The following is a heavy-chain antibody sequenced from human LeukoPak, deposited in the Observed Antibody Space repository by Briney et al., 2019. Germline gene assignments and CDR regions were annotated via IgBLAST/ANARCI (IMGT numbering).Heavy chain of an antibody. CDR1: GGSFSGYY. D-gene: IGHD2-2*01. CDR2: LYYSGSP. V-gene: IGHV4-34*10. Sequence: SETLSLTCAVYGGSFSGYYWSWIRQPPGKGLEWIGYLYYSGSPFYNPSLKRRLSMSVDTSKNQFYLQLNSMTAADTAVYYCARVVCTSTNCYAPSHLDYWGQGTLVTVSS. CDR3: ARVVCTSTNCYAPSHLDY. J-gene: IGHJ4*02.